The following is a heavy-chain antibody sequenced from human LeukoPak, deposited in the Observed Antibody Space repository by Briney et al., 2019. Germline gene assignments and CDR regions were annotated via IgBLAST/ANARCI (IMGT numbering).Heavy chain of an antibody. CDR1: GGSISSSSYY. D-gene: IGHD1-26*01. CDR2: IFYSGST. Sequence: SETLSLTCTVSGGSISSSSYYWGWIRQPPGKGPEWIGSIFYSGSTFYNPSLKSRVTISLDTSKNQFSLKLRSVTAADTAVYYCARGGSIVGATPHDTFDIWGQGTMVTVSS. V-gene: IGHV4-39*07. J-gene: IGHJ3*02. CDR3: ARGGSIVGATPHDTFDI.